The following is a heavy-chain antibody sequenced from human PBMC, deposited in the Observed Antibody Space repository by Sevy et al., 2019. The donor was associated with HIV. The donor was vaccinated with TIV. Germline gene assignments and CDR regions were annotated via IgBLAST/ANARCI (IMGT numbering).Heavy chain of an antibody. CDR1: GFTFSSYA. D-gene: IGHD3-3*01. V-gene: IGHV3-30-3*01. Sequence: GGSLRLSCAASGFTFSSYAMHWVRQAPGKGLEWVAVISYDGSNKYYADSVKGRFTISRDNSKNTLYLQMNSLRAEDTAVYYCARGGDYDFWSGYYKVGGMDYRGQGTLVTVSS. J-gene: IGHJ4*02. CDR3: ARGGDYDFWSGYYKVGGMDY. CDR2: ISYDGSNK.